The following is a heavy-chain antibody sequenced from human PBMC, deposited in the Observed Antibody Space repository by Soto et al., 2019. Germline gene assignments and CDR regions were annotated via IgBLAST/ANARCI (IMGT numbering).Heavy chain of an antibody. V-gene: IGHV1-69*13. J-gene: IGHJ6*02. D-gene: IGHD3-10*01. CDR3: ARYSLGGYGSGSYYNHYYYYGMDV. Sequence: GASVKVSCKASGGTFSSYAISWVRQAPGQGLEWMGGIIPIFGTANYAQKFQGRVTITADESTSTAYMELSSLRSEDTAVYYCARYSLGGYGSGSYYNHYYYYGMDVWGQGTTVTVSS. CDR1: GGTFSSYA. CDR2: IIPIFGTA.